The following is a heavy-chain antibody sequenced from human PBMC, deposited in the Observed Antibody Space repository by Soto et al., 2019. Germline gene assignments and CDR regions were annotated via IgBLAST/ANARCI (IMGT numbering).Heavy chain of an antibody. CDR2: INRDGTST. J-gene: IGHJ4*02. Sequence: EVLLVESGGGLVQPGGSLRLSCAASGFTFNNYWMHWVRQVPGKGLEWVSRINRDGTSTAHADSVTGRFTVSRDNAKNTLYLQMNSLRAEYTAIYYCARSFRDYWGQGTLVTVSS. CDR3: ARSFRDY. D-gene: IGHD3-10*01. V-gene: IGHV3-74*01. CDR1: GFTFNNYW.